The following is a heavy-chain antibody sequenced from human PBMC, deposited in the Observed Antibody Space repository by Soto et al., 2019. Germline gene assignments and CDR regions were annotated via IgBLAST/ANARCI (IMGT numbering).Heavy chain of an antibody. D-gene: IGHD4-17*01. CDR1: GYSFTSYW. J-gene: IGHJ6*02. CDR3: ARHSLMIDYGDLHGGMDV. V-gene: IGHV5-10-1*01. Sequence: GESLKISCKGSGYSFTSYWISWVRQMPGKGLEWMGRIDPSDSYTNYSPSFQGHVTISADKSISTAYLQWSSLKASDTAMYYCARHSLMIDYGDLHGGMDVWGQGTTLTVSS. CDR2: IDPSDSYT.